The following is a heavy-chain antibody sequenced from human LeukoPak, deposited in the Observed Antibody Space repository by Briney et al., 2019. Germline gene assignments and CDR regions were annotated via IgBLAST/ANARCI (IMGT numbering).Heavy chain of an antibody. V-gene: IGHV4-34*01. J-gene: IGHJ4*02. Sequence: SETLSLTCAVYGGSFSGYYWSWIRQPPGKGLEWIGEINHSGSTNYNPSLKSRVTISVDTSKNQFSLKLSSVTAADTAVYYCARDFVVWGQGTLVTVSS. CDR2: INHSGST. CDR1: GGSFSGYY. CDR3: ARDFVV. D-gene: IGHD2-21*01.